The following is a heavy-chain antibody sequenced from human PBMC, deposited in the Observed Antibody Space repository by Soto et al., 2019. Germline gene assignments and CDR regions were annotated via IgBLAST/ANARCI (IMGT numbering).Heavy chain of an antibody. D-gene: IGHD4-4*01. CDR1: GGSISSRTFW. V-gene: IGHV4-39*01. CDR3: ARHPRDDYNYGGSGIFDY. Sequence: QLQLQESGPGLVKPSETLSLTCSVSGGSISSRTFWWAWIRQPPVKGLEWIGDMYYSGSSYSSPSLKSRVTLSVDTSKKQLSLKLNSVTAADTAVYYCARHPRDDYNYGGSGIFDYWGQGTLVTVSS. J-gene: IGHJ4*02. CDR2: MYYSGSS.